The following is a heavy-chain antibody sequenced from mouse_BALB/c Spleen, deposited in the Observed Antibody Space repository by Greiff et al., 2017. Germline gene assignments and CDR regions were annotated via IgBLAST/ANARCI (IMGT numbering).Heavy chain of an antibody. V-gene: IGHV5-6-2*01. D-gene: IGHD4-1*01. J-gene: IGHJ4*01. CDR3: ARQLGGGGYAMDY. CDR2: INSNGGST. Sequence: EVKLMESGGGLVKLGGSLKLSCAASGFTFSSYYMSWVRQTPEKRLELVAAINSNGGSTYYPDTVKGRFTISRDNAKNTLYLQMSSLKSEDTALYYCARQLGGGGYAMDYWGQGTSVTVSS. CDR1: GFTFSSYY.